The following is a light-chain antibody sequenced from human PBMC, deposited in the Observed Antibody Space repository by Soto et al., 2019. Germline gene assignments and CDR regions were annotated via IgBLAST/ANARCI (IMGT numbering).Light chain of an antibody. V-gene: IGKV1-39*01. Sequence: DVQLTQSPSPLPASVGDRVSISCRASRAITNHLNWYQQKPGKAPILLVYAASTLETGVPSRFSGSGSGTHFTLTIDNLQPEDVATYFCQQNYITPLTFGGGTKVDIK. CDR3: QQNYITPLT. CDR2: AAS. CDR1: RAITNH. J-gene: IGKJ4*01.